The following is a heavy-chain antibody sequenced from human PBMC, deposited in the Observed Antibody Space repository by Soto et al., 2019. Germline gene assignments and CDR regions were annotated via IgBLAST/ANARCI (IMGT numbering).Heavy chain of an antibody. CDR1: GYTFTGYY. V-gene: IGHV1-2*04. J-gene: IGHJ6*02. Sequence: ASVEVSCKASGYTFTGYYMHWVRQAPGQGLEWMGWINPNSGGTNYAQKFQGWVTMTRDTSISTAYMELSRLRSDDTAVYYCARSISITIFGVGRGGMDVWGQGTTVTVSS. CDR2: INPNSGGT. CDR3: ARSISITIFGVGRGGMDV. D-gene: IGHD3-3*01.